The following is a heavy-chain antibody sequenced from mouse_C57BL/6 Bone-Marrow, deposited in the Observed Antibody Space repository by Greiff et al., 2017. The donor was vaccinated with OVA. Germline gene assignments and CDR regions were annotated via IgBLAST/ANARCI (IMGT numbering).Heavy chain of an antibody. V-gene: IGHV1-81*01. Sequence: VQLQQPGAELARPGASVKLSCKASGYTFTSYGISWVKQRTGQGLEWIGEIYPRSGNTYYNEKFKGKATLTADKSSSTAYMELRSLTSEDSAVYFCARPYYDYWGQGTLVTVSA. J-gene: IGHJ3*01. CDR3: ARPYYDY. CDR2: IYPRSGNT. D-gene: IGHD2-10*01. CDR1: GYTFTSYG.